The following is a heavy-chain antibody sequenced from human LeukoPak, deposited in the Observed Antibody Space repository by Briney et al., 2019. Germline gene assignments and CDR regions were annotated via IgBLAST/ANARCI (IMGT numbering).Heavy chain of an antibody. V-gene: IGHV3-23*01. Sequence: GGSLRLSCAASAVSLSSYAMSCGRHAPGKGREWGSAISSTDAGTYHADSVRGRFTISRDSSKTTLYLHMNRLRAEDAAVYYCAKAPVTSCRGAYCYPFDSWGQGTLVTVSS. CDR2: ISSTDAGT. CDR3: AKAPVTSCRGAYCYPFDS. CDR1: AVSLSSYA. D-gene: IGHD2-21*01. J-gene: IGHJ4*02.